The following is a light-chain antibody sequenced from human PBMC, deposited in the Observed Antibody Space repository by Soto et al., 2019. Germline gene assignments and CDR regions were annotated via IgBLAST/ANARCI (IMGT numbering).Light chain of an antibody. CDR3: GSYRSTTAV. J-gene: IGLJ1*01. CDR2: DVT. CDR1: SSDVGGYNY. V-gene: IGLV2-14*01. Sequence: QSALTQPASVSGSPGQSITISCTGTSSDVGGYNYVSWYPQHPGKAPKLMIYDVTNRPSGVSNRFSGSKSGNTASLTISGLQAEDEADYYGGSYRSTTAVFGTGTKLTVL.